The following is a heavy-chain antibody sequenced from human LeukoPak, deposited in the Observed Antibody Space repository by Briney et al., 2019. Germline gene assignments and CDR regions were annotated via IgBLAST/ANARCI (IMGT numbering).Heavy chain of an antibody. Sequence: SETLSLTCTVSGGSISSDGYYWSWLRQLPGKGLEWIAYISYSVSTYYTPSLKSRLSISMDTSQNQFSLKLSSVTDADTAVYYCARDGAYGDLDYWGQGTLVTVSS. CDR2: ISYSVST. CDR3: ARDGAYGDLDY. D-gene: IGHD4-17*01. CDR1: GGSISSDGYY. J-gene: IGHJ4*02. V-gene: IGHV4-31*03.